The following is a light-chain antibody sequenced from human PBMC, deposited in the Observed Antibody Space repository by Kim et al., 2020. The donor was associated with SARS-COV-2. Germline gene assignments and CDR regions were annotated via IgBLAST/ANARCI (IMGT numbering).Light chain of an antibody. CDR3: QQYNTWPLT. Sequence: SPGERATPACRASQSVSSNLAWYHQKPGQPPGLLIYGASTRATGIPARLSGSGSGTEFTLTINSLQSEDFELYYCQQYNTWPLTFGGGTKVDIK. V-gene: IGKV3-15*01. CDR1: QSVSSN. J-gene: IGKJ4*01. CDR2: GAS.